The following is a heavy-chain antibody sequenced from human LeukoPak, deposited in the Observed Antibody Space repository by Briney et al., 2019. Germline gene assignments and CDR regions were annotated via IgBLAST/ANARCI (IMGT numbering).Heavy chain of an antibody. D-gene: IGHD3-10*01. Sequence: PSETLSLTCTVSGDSISTYYWSWIRQPPGKGLEWIGYMYYSGSTNYNPSLKSRVTISLDTPKNQFSLRLNSVTAADTAVYYCARDRASGWYFDLWGRGTLVTVSS. CDR3: ARDRASGWYFDL. CDR2: MYYSGST. V-gene: IGHV4-59*01. CDR1: GDSISTYY. J-gene: IGHJ2*01.